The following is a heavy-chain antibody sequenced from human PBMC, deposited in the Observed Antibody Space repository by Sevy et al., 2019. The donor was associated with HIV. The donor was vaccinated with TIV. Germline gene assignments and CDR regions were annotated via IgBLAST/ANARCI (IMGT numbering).Heavy chain of an antibody. D-gene: IGHD6-6*01. J-gene: IGHJ5*02. CDR3: ARATLRQLGFQSWFDP. V-gene: IGHV6-1*01. Sequence: KQSQTLSLTCAISGDSVSSNSAAWNWIRQSPSRGLEWLGRTYYRSKWYNDYAVSVKSRITINPDTSKNQLSLQLNSVTPEDTAVYYCARATLRQLGFQSWFDPWGQGTLVTVSS. CDR2: TYYRSKWYN. CDR1: GDSVSSNSAA.